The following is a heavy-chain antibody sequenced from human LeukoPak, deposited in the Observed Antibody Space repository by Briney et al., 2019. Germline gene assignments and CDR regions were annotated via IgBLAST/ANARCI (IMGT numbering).Heavy chain of an antibody. CDR3: ARVVNNYGPVDY. J-gene: IGHJ4*02. CDR2: ISTTSSYI. CDR1: GFTFSIHT. D-gene: IGHD5-18*01. V-gene: IGHV3-21*01. Sequence: GGSLRLSCAASGFTFSIHTMSWVRQAPGKGLEWVSCISTTSSYIYYADSVKGRFTISRDNAKNSLYLQMNSLRAEDTAVYYCARVVNNYGPVDYWGQGTLVTVSS.